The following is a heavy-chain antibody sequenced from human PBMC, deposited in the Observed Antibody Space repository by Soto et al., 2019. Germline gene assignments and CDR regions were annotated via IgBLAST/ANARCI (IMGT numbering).Heavy chain of an antibody. CDR3: ARDFPSIAAAGDY. V-gene: IGHV3-23*01. D-gene: IGHD6-13*01. J-gene: IGHJ4*02. CDR2: ISGSGSSK. CDR1: GFTFSSYA. Sequence: LRLSCAASGFTFSSYAMSWVRQAPGKGLEWVSAISGSGSSKYYADSVKGRFTISRDNSKNTLYLQMNSLRAEDTAVYYCARDFPSIAAAGDYWGQGTLVTVSS.